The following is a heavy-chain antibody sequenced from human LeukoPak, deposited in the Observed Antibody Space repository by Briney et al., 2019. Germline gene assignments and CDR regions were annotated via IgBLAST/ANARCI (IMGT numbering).Heavy chain of an antibody. CDR1: GFTFRSYS. J-gene: IGHJ4*02. V-gene: IGHV3-21*01. Sequence: GGSLRLSCAASGFTFRSYSMNWVRQAPGKGLEWVSFISSSSSYINYADSVKGRFTISRDNAKNSLYLEMNSLRAEDTAVYYCARDPPSRNWGQGTLVTVSS. CDR2: ISSSSSYI. CDR3: ARDPPSRN.